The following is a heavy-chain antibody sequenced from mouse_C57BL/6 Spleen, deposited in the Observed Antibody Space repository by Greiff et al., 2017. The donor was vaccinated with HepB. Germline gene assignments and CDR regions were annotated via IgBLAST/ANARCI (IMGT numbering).Heavy chain of an antibody. CDR3: ARPRYYGSVWYFDV. V-gene: IGHV5-17*01. CDR2: ISSGSSTI. CDR1: GFTFSDYG. J-gene: IGHJ1*03. D-gene: IGHD1-1*01. Sequence: EVMLVESGGGLVKPGGSLKLSCAASGFTFSDYGMHWVRQAPEKGLEWVAYISSGSSTIYYADTVKGRFPISRDNAKNTLFLQMTSLRSEDTAMYYCARPRYYGSVWYFDVWGTGTTVTVSS.